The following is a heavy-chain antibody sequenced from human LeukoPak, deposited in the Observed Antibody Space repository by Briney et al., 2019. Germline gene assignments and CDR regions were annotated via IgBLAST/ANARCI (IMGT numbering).Heavy chain of an antibody. CDR3: AREGYSGIPFDY. D-gene: IGHD1-26*01. Sequence: ASVKVSCKASQYTFTDYAVHWVRQAPGQRLEWMGWINAGNGNTKYSQKFQGRVTITRDTSASTAYMELSSLRSEDTTVYYCAREGYSGIPFDYWGQGTLVTVSS. CDR1: QYTFTDYA. V-gene: IGHV1-3*01. J-gene: IGHJ4*02. CDR2: INAGNGNT.